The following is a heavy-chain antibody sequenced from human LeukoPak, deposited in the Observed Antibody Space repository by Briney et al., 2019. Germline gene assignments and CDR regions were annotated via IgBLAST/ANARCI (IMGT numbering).Heavy chain of an antibody. Sequence: ASVKVSCKASGYTFTGYYMHWVRQAPGQGLEWMGWINPNSGGTNYAQKFQGRVTMTRDTSISTAYMELSRLRSDDTAVYYCARVDSITMVRGVTPFDYWGLGTLVTVSS. CDR2: INPNSGGT. D-gene: IGHD3-10*01. CDR1: GYTFTGYY. V-gene: IGHV1-2*02. J-gene: IGHJ4*02. CDR3: ARVDSITMVRGVTPFDY.